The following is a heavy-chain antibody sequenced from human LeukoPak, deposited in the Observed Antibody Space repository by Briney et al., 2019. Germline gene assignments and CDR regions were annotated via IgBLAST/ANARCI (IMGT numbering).Heavy chain of an antibody. Sequence: SETLSLTCSVSGGSISSNLYYWGWVRQPPGKGLEWIGSKYYSGSTYYNPSLKSRVTISVDTSKNQFSLKLRSVSAADTAVYYCARQEETAVVLKMGNWFAPWGQGTLVTVPS. V-gene: IGHV4-39*01. D-gene: IGHD3-22*01. CDR3: ARQEETAVVLKMGNWFAP. CDR2: KYYSGST. CDR1: GGSISSNLYY. J-gene: IGHJ5*02.